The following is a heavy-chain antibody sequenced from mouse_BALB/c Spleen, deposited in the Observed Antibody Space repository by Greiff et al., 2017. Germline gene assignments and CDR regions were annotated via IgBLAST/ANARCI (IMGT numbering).Heavy chain of an antibody. CDR2: ISYSGST. D-gene: IGHD2-1*01. CDR3: ARFLYGNYAWFAY. Sequence: VQLKESGPGLVKPSQSLSLTCTVTGYSITSDYAWNWIRQFPGNKLEWMGYISYSGSTSYNPSLKSRISITRDTSKNQFFLQLNSVTTEDTATYYCARFLYGNYAWFAYWGQGTLVTVSA. V-gene: IGHV3-2*02. J-gene: IGHJ3*01. CDR1: GYSITSDYA.